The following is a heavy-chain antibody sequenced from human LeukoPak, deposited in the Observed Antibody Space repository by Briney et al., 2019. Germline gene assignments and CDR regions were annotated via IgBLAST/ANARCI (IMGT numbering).Heavy chain of an antibody. CDR1: GYTFTSYG. V-gene: IGHV1-2*02. Sequence: GASVKVSCKASGYTFTSYGISWVRQAPGQGLEWMGWINPNSGGTNYAQKFQGRVTMTRDTSISTAYMELSRLRSDDTAVYYCARDLWEAATPYVDYWGQGTLVTVSS. CDR3: ARDLWEAATPYVDY. J-gene: IGHJ4*02. CDR2: INPNSGGT. D-gene: IGHD2-2*02.